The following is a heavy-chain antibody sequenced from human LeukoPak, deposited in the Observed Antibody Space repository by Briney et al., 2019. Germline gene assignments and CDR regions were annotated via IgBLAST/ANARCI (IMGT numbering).Heavy chain of an antibody. J-gene: IGHJ4*02. CDR1: GGTFSSYA. V-gene: IGHV1-69*01. D-gene: IGHD1-26*01. CDR2: IIPIFSTA. Sequence: SVKVSCKASGGTFSSYAISWVRQAPGQGLEWMGGIIPIFSTANYAQKFQGRVTITADESTSTAYMELSSLRSEDTAVYYCASSDPIVGAVDYWGQGTLVTVSS. CDR3: ASSDPIVGAVDY.